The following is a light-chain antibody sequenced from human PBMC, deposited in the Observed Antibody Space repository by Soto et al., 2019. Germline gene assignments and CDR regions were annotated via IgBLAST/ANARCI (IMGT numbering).Light chain of an antibody. CDR2: DVS. J-gene: IGLJ1*01. CDR1: SSDVGGYNL. V-gene: IGLV2-11*01. Sequence: QSALTQPRSVSGSPGHSVTISCTGTSSDVGGYNLVSWYQQHPGKAPKLMIYDVSKRPSGVPDRFSGSKSGNTASLTISGLQAEDEADYYCYSYAGSYTFYVFGTGTKLTVL. CDR3: YSYAGSYTFYV.